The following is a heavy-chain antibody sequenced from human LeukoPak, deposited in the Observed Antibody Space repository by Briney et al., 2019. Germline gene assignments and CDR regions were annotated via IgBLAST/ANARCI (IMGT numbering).Heavy chain of an antibody. CDR3: ARDGLYCTNGVCSSDI. D-gene: IGHD2-8*01. CDR2: INPSSGGT. CDR1: GYTFTRHY. Sequence: GASVKVSCKASGYTFTRHYMNWVRQAPGQGLEWMGKINPSSGGTGYAQKFQGRVTMTRDTSTSTVYTELTSLRSEDTAVYYCARDGLYCTNGVCSSDIWGQGTLVTVSS. J-gene: IGHJ3*02. V-gene: IGHV1-46*01.